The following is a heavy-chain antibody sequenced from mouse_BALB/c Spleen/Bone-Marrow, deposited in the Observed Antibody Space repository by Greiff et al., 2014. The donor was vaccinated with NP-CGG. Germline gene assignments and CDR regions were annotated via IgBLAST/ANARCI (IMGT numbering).Heavy chain of an antibody. V-gene: IGHV14-3*02. J-gene: IGHJ4*01. CDR2: IDPANGNT. CDR1: GFNIKDTY. D-gene: IGHD5-1-1*01. Sequence: VQLKESGAELVKPGASVKLSCTASGFNIKDTYMNWVKQRPEQGLEWIGRIDPANGNTKFAPKFQGKATITADTSSNTAYLHLSSLTSEDTAVYYCARGIPYYPMDFWGQGTSVTASS. CDR3: ARGIPYYPMDF.